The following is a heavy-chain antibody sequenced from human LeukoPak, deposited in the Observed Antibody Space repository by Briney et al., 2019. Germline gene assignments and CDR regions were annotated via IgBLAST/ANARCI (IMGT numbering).Heavy chain of an antibody. CDR2: IAIGADTT. CDR3: AKEIRPNDY. CDR1: GFTFTSHG. V-gene: IGHV3-23*01. Sequence: GGSLRLSCTASGFTFTSHGMTWVRQAPGKGLEWVSAIAIGADTTYYADSVKGRFTISRDNSKSTLYLQMNGLRVEDTGIYYCAKEIRPNDYWGQGTLVTVSS. D-gene: IGHD6-6*01. J-gene: IGHJ4*02.